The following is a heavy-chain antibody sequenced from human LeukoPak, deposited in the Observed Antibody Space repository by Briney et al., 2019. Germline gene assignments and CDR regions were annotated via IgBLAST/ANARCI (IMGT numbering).Heavy chain of an antibody. Sequence: PGGSLRLSCAASGFTFSSYGMHWVRQAPGKGLEWVAVISYDGSNKYYADSVKGRFTISRDNSKNTLYLQMNSLRAEDTAVYYCAKDELLGIAAAGPFDYWGQGTLVTVSS. J-gene: IGHJ4*02. CDR3: AKDELLGIAAAGPFDY. CDR1: GFTFSSYG. D-gene: IGHD6-13*01. V-gene: IGHV3-30*18. CDR2: ISYDGSNK.